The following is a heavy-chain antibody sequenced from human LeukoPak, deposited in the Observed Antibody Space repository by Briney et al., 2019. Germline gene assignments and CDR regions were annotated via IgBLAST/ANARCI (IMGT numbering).Heavy chain of an antibody. Sequence: GGSLRLSCAASGFXFDDYAMHWVRQAPGKGLEWVSLISGDGGSTYYADSVKGRFTISRDNSKNTLYLQMNSLRAEDTAVYYCARALLVRNGYNYSPNYFDYWGQGTLVTVSS. J-gene: IGHJ4*02. CDR1: GFXFDDYA. D-gene: IGHD5-24*01. V-gene: IGHV3-43*02. CDR3: ARALLVRNGYNYSPNYFDY. CDR2: ISGDGGST.